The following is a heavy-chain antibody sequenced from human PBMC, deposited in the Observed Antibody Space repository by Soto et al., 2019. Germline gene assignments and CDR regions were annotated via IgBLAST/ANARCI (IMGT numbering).Heavy chain of an antibody. V-gene: IGHV4-4*02. CDR3: AIRTTVTTRLGY. J-gene: IGHJ4*02. CDR2: IYHSGNT. CDR1: GGSISSSNW. Sequence: QVQLQESGPGLVKPSGTLSLTCAVSGGSISSSNWWSWVRQPPGKGLEWIGEIYHSGNTNYNPSLQSRVTISVDTSKNQFSLKLSSVTAADTAVYYCAIRTTVTTRLGYWGQGTLVTVSS. D-gene: IGHD4-17*01.